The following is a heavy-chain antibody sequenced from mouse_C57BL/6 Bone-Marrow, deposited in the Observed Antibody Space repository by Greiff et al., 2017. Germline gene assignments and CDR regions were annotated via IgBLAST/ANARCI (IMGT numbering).Heavy chain of an antibody. Sequence: QVQLQQPGAELVMPGASVKLSCKASGYTFTSYWMHWVKQRPGQGLEWIGEIDPSDSYTNYNQKFKGKSKLTVDKSSSTAYMQLSSLTSEDSAVYYCARGAYGNYFDYWGQGTTLTVSS. CDR3: ARGAYGNYFDY. CDR1: GYTFTSYW. CDR2: IDPSDSYT. D-gene: IGHD2-1*01. V-gene: IGHV1-69*01. J-gene: IGHJ2*01.